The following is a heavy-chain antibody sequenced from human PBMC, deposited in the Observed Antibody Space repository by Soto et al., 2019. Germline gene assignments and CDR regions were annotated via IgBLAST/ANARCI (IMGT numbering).Heavy chain of an antibody. CDR1: GFTFSSYS. CDR2: ISSSSSTI. J-gene: IGHJ4*02. V-gene: IGHV3-48*01. CDR3: ASIGGLLWFGELLQNY. Sequence: EVQLVESGGGLVQPGGSLRLSCAASGFTFSSYSMNWVRQAPGKGLEWVSYISSSSSTIYYADSVKGRFTISRDNAKNSLYLQMSSLRAEDTAVYYCASIGGLLWFGELLQNYWGQGTLVTVSS. D-gene: IGHD3-10*01.